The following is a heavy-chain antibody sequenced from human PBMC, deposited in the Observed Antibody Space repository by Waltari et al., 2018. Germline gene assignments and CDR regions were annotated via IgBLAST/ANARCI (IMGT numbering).Heavy chain of an antibody. J-gene: IGHJ4*02. V-gene: IGHV3-23*04. D-gene: IGHD6-6*01. Sequence: EVQLVESGGDMVHPGGSLRLSCAASGFTFSNYAMDWVRQAPGEGLEWVSSISGSGDSVDSADSVKGRFTTSRDNSKNIMYLQMNSLRVEHTALYYCEVSSSSFGNYWGQGALVTVSS. CDR3: EVSSSSFGNY. CDR2: ISGSGDSV. CDR1: GFTFSNYA.